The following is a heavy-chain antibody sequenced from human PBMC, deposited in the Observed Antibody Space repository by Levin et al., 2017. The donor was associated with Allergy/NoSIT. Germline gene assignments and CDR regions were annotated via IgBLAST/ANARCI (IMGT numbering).Heavy chain of an antibody. CDR1: GGTFSSYA. D-gene: IGHD3-10*01. V-gene: IGHV1-69*13. Sequence: SVKVSCKASGGTFSSYAISWVRQAPGQGLEWMGGIIPIFGTANYAQKFQGRVTITADESTSTAYMELSSLRSEDTAVYYCARALWFRELSLSYYYYMDVWGKGTTVTVSS. CDR3: ARALWFRELSLSYYYYMDV. CDR2: IIPIFGTA. J-gene: IGHJ6*03.